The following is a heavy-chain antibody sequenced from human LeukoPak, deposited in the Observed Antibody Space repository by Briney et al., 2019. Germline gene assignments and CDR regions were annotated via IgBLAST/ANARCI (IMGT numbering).Heavy chain of an antibody. Sequence: SETLSLTCAVSGYSISSGYYWGWIRQPPGKGLEWIGEIYHSGSTNYNPSLKSRVTISVDKSKNQFSLKLSSVTAADTAVYYCAREGVLLWFGELFRTAFDIWGQGTMVTVSS. V-gene: IGHV4-38-2*02. D-gene: IGHD3-10*01. CDR3: AREGVLLWFGELFRTAFDI. CDR2: IYHSGST. J-gene: IGHJ3*02. CDR1: GYSISSGYY.